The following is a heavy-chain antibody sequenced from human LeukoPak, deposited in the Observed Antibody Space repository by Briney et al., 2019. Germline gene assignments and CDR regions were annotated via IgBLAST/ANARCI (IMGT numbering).Heavy chain of an antibody. D-gene: IGHD3-3*01. CDR1: GGSFSGYY. Sequence: PSETLSLTCAVYGGSFSGYYWSWIRQPPGKGLEWIGEINHSGSTNYNPSLWSRVSISVDTPMNHFSLKLSSVTAADTAVYYCARVPYYDFWSGFEGLYYFDSWGQGTLVTVSS. CDR3: ARVPYYDFWSGFEGLYYFDS. J-gene: IGHJ4*02. CDR2: INHSGST. V-gene: IGHV4-34*01.